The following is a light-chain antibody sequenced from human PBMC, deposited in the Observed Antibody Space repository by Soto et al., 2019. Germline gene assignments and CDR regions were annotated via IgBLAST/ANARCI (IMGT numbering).Light chain of an antibody. J-gene: IGKJ3*01. CDR1: QSISDS. Sequence: DIQMTQSPSSLSASVGDRVTITCRASQSISDSLNWYQRKPGKAPRLLIYAASTLQSGVPSRFSGSGSGTDFTLTISSLQPEDFATYYCQQSDTTPLFTFGPGTKVDIK. CDR3: QQSDTTPLFT. CDR2: AAS. V-gene: IGKV1-39*01.